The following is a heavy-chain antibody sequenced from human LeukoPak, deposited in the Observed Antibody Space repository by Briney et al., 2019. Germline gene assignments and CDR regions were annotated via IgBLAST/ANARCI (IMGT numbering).Heavy chain of an antibody. Sequence: SETLSLTCTVSGGSISTYYWSWIRQPPGKGLEWIGFISYSGSTNYNPSLQSRVTISVDTSKNQFSLTLNSVTAADTAVYYCASSGSDYGETDYWGQGTLVTVSS. J-gene: IGHJ4*02. CDR3: ASSGSDYGETDY. CDR2: ISYSGST. CDR1: GGSISTYY. V-gene: IGHV4-59*01. D-gene: IGHD1-26*01.